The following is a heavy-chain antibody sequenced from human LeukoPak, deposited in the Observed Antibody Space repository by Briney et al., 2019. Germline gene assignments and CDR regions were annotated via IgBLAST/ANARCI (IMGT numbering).Heavy chain of an antibody. CDR3: ARAVYTAMVIGYYFDY. CDR2: INSDGSST. J-gene: IGHJ4*02. V-gene: IGHV3-74*01. Sequence: GGSLRLSCAASGFTFSSYWMHWVRQAPGKGLVWVSRINSDGSSTSYADSVKGRFTISRDNAKNTLYLQMNSLRAEDLAVYYCARAVYTAMVIGYYFDYWGQGTLVTVSS. D-gene: IGHD5-18*01. CDR1: GFTFSSYW.